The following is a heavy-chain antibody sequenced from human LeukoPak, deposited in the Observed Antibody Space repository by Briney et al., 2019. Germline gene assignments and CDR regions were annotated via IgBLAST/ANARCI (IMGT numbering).Heavy chain of an antibody. V-gene: IGHV4-4*08. J-gene: IGHJ3*02. CDR1: GGSISSYY. CDR3: ARSVLLWFGGFYDAFDI. Sequence: SETLSLTCTVSGGSISSYYWSWIRQPPGKGLEWIGYIYTSGSTNYNPSLKSRVTMSVDTSKNQFSLKLSSVTAADTAVYYCARSVLLWFGGFYDAFDIWGQGTMVTVSS. CDR2: IYTSGST. D-gene: IGHD3-10*01.